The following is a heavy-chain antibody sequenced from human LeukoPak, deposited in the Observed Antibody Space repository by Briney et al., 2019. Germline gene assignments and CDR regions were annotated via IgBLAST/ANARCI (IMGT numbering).Heavy chain of an antibody. D-gene: IGHD3-9*01. CDR3: ARDRYDILS. J-gene: IGHJ4*02. V-gene: IGHV3-48*04. CDR2: IRSESSST. CDR1: GFTFSRYT. Sequence: PGGSLRLSCAASGFTFSRYTMNWVRQAPGKELEWISNIRSESSSTTYADSVKGRFTISRDNAKNSLYLQMNSLRAEDTAVYYCARDRYDILSWGQGTLVTVSS.